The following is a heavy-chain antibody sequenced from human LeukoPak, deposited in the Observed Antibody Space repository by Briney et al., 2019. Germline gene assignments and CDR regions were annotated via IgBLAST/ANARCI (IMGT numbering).Heavy chain of an antibody. CDR3: AKGNYDFWSGEAYYFDY. CDR2: ISGSGGGT. CDR1: GFTFSSYA. V-gene: IGHV3-23*01. D-gene: IGHD3-3*01. J-gene: IGHJ4*02. Sequence: GGSLRLSCAASGFTFSSYAMSWVRQAPGKGLEWVSAISGSGGGTYYVDSVKGRFTISRDNSKNTLYLQMNRLRAEDTDVYYCAKGNYDFWSGEAYYFDYWGQGTLVTVSS.